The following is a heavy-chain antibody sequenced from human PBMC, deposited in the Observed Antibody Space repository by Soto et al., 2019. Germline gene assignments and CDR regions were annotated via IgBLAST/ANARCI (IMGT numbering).Heavy chain of an antibody. CDR1: GFAFSNYA. D-gene: IGHD3-9*01. Sequence: WGSLRLSCAASGFAFSNYAMSWVRQAPGKGLEWVSAISVSGYKTYYADSVKGRFTISRDNSKNTLYLQMNSLRAEDTAVYYCAKAGDILTGTKYGTDRWGNGKTVSVSS. J-gene: IGHJ6*04. V-gene: IGHV3-23*01. CDR2: ISVSGYKT. CDR3: AKAGDILTGTKYGTDR.